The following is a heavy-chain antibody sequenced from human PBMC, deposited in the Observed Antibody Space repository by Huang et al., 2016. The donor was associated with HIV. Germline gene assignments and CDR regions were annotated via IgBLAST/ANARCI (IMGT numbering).Heavy chain of an antibody. CDR2: ISYYGSNK. Sequence: QVQLVESGGGVVQPGRSLRLSCAASRFTFRSYGMHWVRQAPGKGVLWEAVISYYGSNKYYAGSVKGRVTISRNNSKNTLYLQMNSMRAEDTTMDYCAKLWFGPCMIVVPDYFVYWGQGTLVTVSS. J-gene: IGHJ4*02. CDR1: RFTFRSYG. D-gene: IGHD3-22*01. V-gene: IGHV3-30*18. CDR3: AKLWFGPCMIVVPDYFVY.